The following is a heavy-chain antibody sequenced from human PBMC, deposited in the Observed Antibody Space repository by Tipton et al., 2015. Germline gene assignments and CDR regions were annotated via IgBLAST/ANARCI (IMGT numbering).Heavy chain of an antibody. J-gene: IGHJ4*02. CDR1: GYTFTGYY. Sequence: QLVQSGAEVKKPGASVKVSCKASGYTFTGYYIHWVRQAPGQGLEWMGWINPNSGGTNYAQKFQGRVTMTRDTSISTAYMELSRLRSDDTAVYYCARDYEEMVRGVSFYFDYWGQGTLVTVSS. V-gene: IGHV1-2*02. CDR2: INPNSGGT. D-gene: IGHD3-10*01. CDR3: ARDYEEMVRGVSFYFDY.